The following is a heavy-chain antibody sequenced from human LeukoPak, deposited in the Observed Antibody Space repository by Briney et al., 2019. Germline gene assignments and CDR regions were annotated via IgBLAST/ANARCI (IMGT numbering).Heavy chain of an antibody. Sequence: PSETLSLTCTVSGGSISSSSYYWGWIRQPPGKGLEWIGSIYYSGSTYYNPSLKSRVTISVDTSKNQFSLKLSSVTAADTAVYYCARDLTDWVTQGDWYFDLWGRGTLVTVSS. CDR1: GGSISSSSYY. CDR3: ARDLTDWVTQGDWYFDL. CDR2: IYYSGST. J-gene: IGHJ2*01. D-gene: IGHD4-23*01. V-gene: IGHV4-39*07.